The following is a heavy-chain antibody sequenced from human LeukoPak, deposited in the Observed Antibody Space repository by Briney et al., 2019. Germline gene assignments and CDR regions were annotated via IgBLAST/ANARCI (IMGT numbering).Heavy chain of an antibody. D-gene: IGHD3-10*01. CDR1: GYSFTSYW. Sequence: GESLKISRKGSGYSFTSYWIGWVRQMPGKGVEWMGIIYPGDSDTRYSPSFQGQVTISADKSISTAYLQWSSLKASDTAMYYCARSSPIDTYGFGYWGQGTLVTVSS. CDR3: ARSSPIDTYGFGY. V-gene: IGHV5-51*01. CDR2: IYPGDSDT. J-gene: IGHJ4*02.